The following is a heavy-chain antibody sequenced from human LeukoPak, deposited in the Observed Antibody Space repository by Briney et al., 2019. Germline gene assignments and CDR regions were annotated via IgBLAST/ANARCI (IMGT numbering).Heavy chain of an antibody. CDR3: ARADSSSWYSGPTFDI. Sequence: SETLSLTCTVSGGSISSSSYYWGWIRQPPGKGLEWIGSIYYSGSTYYNPSLKSRVTISVDTSKNQFSLKLSSVTAADTAVYYCARADSSSWYSGPTFDIWGQGTMVTVSS. D-gene: IGHD6-13*01. J-gene: IGHJ3*02. CDR1: GGSISSSSYY. CDR2: IYYSGST. V-gene: IGHV4-39*07.